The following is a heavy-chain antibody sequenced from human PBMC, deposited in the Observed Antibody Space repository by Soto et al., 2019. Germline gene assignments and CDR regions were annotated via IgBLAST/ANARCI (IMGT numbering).Heavy chain of an antibody. CDR2: INPSGGST. J-gene: IGHJ4*02. V-gene: IGHV1-46*01. CDR1: GYTFTSYY. CDR3: ARDPGGTDFAEWTYYFDY. Sequence: ASVKVSCKASGYTFTSYYMHWVRQAPGQGLEWMGIINPSGGSTSYAQKFQGRVTMTRDTSTSTVYMELNSLRAEDTAVYYCARDPGGTDFAEWTYYFDYWGQGTLVTVSS. D-gene: IGHD3-3*01.